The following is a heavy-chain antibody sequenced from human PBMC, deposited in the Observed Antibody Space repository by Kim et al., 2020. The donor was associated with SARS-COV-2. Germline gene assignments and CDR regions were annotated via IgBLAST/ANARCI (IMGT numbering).Heavy chain of an antibody. D-gene: IGHD3-22*01. J-gene: IGHJ5*02. CDR1: GFTFSSYA. CDR3: AKLPNYYDSSGYLNWFDP. CDR2: ISGSGGST. Sequence: GGSLRLSCAASGFTFSSYAMSWVRQAPGKGLEWVSAISGSGGSTYYADSVKGRFTISRDNSKNTLYLQMNSLRAEDTAVYYCAKLPNYYDSSGYLNWFDPWGQGTLVTVSS. V-gene: IGHV3-23*01.